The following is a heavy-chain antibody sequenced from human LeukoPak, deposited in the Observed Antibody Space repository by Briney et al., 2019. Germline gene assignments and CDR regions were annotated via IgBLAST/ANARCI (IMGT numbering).Heavy chain of an antibody. CDR1: GLSVSSNF. V-gene: IGHV3-66*01. J-gene: IGHJ6*02. CDR3: ARDWARSSSQYYYYGMDV. D-gene: IGHD6-13*01. CDR2: IYSGGST. Sequence: GGSLRLSCAATGLSVSSNFMSWVRQAPGKGLEWVSVIYSGGSTYYADSVKGRFTISRDNSKNTLYLQMNSLRAEDTAVYYCARDWARSSSQYYYYGMDVWGQGTTVTVSS.